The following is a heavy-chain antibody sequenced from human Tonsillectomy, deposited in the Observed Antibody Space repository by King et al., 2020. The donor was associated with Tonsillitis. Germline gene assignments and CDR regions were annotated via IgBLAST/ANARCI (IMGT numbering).Heavy chain of an antibody. Sequence: VQLQESGPGLVKPSETLSLTCTVSGGSISSFYWGWIRQPPGKGLEWVGYFYYSGGTNYNPSLQSRVTMSVDTSKSQFSRKLSSVTAADTAVYYCAREISLADAFDIWGQGTMVTVSS. V-gene: IGHV4-59*01. CDR2: FYYSGGT. CDR1: GGSISSFY. CDR3: AREISLADAFDI. D-gene: IGHD1-1*01. J-gene: IGHJ3*02.